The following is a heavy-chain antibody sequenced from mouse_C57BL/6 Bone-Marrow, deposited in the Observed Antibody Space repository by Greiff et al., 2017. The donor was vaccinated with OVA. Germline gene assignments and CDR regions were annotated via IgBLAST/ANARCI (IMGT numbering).Heavy chain of an antibody. Sequence: EVQGVESGGGLVKPGGSLKLSCAASGFTFSSYAMSWVRQTPEKRLEWVATISDGGSYTYYPDNVKGRFTISRDNAKNNLYLQMSHLKSEDTAMYYCARETAQGSMDYWGQGTSVTVSS. CDR2: ISDGGSYT. J-gene: IGHJ4*01. D-gene: IGHD3-2*02. V-gene: IGHV5-4*01. CDR1: GFTFSSYA. CDR3: ARETAQGSMDY.